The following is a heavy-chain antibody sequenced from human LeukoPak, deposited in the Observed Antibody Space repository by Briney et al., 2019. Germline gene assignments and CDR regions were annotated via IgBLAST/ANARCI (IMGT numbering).Heavy chain of an antibody. J-gene: IGHJ3*01. Sequence: GGSLRLSCVASGFTFDDFTMHWVRQRPGKGLEWVSLISWDSSSTYFTDSVKGRFTISRDNTKNSLYLQMNSLTTEDTAFYYRAEDGRQGAYDVWGQGTLVTVS. CDR2: ISWDSSST. D-gene: IGHD2-21*01. V-gene: IGHV3-43*01. CDR3: AEDGRQGAYDV. CDR1: GFTFDDFT.